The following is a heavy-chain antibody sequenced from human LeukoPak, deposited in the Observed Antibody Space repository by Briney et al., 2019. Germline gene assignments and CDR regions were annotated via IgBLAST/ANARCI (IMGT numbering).Heavy chain of an antibody. V-gene: IGHV1-69*13. CDR2: IIPIFGTA. Sequence: GASVKVSFKASGGTFSSYAISWVRQAPGQGLEWMGGIIPIFGTANYAQKFQGRVTITADESTSTAYMELSSLRSEDTAVYYCARTSYGSGSFENWFDPWGQGTLVTVSS. D-gene: IGHD3-10*01. J-gene: IGHJ5*02. CDR3: ARTSYGSGSFENWFDP. CDR1: GGTFSSYA.